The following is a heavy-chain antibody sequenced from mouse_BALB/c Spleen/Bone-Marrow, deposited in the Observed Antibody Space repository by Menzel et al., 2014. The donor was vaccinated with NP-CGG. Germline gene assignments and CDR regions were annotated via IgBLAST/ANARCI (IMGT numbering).Heavy chain of an antibody. J-gene: IGHJ3*01. CDR1: GYTFTSYW. V-gene: IGHV1-69*02. CDR2: IYPSDSYT. Sequence: QVQLKQSGAELVRPGASVKLSCKASGYTFTSYWINWVKQRPGQGLEWIGNIYPSDSYTNYNQKFKDKATLTVDKSSSTAYMQLSSPTSEDSAVYYCTRREGNYAFAYWSQGTLVTVSA. CDR3: TRREGNYAFAY. D-gene: IGHD2-1*01.